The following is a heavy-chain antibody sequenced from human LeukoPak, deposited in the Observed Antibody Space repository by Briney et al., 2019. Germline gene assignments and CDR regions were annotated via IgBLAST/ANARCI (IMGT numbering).Heavy chain of an antibody. J-gene: IGHJ4*01. D-gene: IGHD2-21*01. CDR1: GFTFRSYE. V-gene: IGHV3-48*03. Sequence: PGGSLRLSCVGSGFTFRSYEMNWVRQAPGKGLEWVSYITSSGGTMHYADSVKGRFIISRDNAKNSLYLQMHSLRAQDTAVYYCAKGGDNDCGYHFDYWGHGTLVTVSS. CDR3: AKGGDNDCGYHFDY. CDR2: ITSSGGTM.